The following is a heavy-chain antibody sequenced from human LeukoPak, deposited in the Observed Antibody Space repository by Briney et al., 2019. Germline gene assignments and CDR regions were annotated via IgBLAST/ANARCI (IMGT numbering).Heavy chain of an antibody. Sequence: GGSLRLCCAASGFTFSSHWMHWVRQAPGQGLVWVSRINGDGRGTTYADSVKGRFTISRDNAKNTLYLQMNSLRAEDTAVYYCRVATSGTDYWGQGTLVTVSS. CDR3: RVATSGTDY. J-gene: IGHJ4*02. D-gene: IGHD6-13*01. CDR1: GFTFSSHW. CDR2: INGDGRGT. V-gene: IGHV3-74*01.